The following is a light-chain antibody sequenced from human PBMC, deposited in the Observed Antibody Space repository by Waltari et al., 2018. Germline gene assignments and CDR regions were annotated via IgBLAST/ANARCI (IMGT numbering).Light chain of an antibody. CDR1: VLQNQD. V-gene: IGLV3-25*03. J-gene: IGLJ3*02. CDR3: QSADSRGSYHWV. CDR2: KDT. Sequence: SYQLTQPPEASVSPGQTATSHCHGDVLQNQDAYRYQQKPGQAPVLVMKKDTERPSGIPERFSGSSSGATVALTISGVQAEDEADYYCQSADSRGSYHWVFGGGTKLTVL.